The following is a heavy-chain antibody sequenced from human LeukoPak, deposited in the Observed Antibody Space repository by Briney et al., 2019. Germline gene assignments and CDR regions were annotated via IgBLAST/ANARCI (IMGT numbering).Heavy chain of an antibody. CDR3: ARAGYVAAFDI. D-gene: IGHD5-12*01. CDR1: GFTFSDYW. CDR2: IKEDGSKR. Sequence: GESLRLSCAASGFTFSDYWMTWVRHAPGKGREWMANIKEDGSKRDYDVSLRGRITISRDNSKNSLSLQMNSLKAEDTAVYYCARAGYVAAFDIWGQGTMVTVSS. V-gene: IGHV3-7*01. J-gene: IGHJ3*02.